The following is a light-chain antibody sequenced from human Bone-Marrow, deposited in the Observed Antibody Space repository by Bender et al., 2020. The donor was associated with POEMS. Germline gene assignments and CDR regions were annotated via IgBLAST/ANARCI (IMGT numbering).Light chain of an antibody. CDR2: EDT. J-gene: IGLJ3*02. CDR3: CSYAGSPIWV. Sequence: IIYEDTKRPSGVSNRFSGSKSDNTASLTISGLQAADEADYFCCSYAGSPIWVFGGGTKLTVL. V-gene: IGLV2-23*01.